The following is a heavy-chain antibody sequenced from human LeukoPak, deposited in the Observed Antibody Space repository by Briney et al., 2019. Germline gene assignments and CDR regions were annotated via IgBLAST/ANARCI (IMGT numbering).Heavy chain of an antibody. CDR1: GGSFSGYY. V-gene: IGHV4-34*01. CDR2: INHSGST. Sequence: SETPSLTRAVYGGSFSGYYWSWIPQPPGKGLEWMGEINHSGSTNYHPSLKSRVTISVDTSKNQFSLKLSSVTAADTAVYYCARSRGGQWRYYYYYMDVWGKGTTVTVSS. J-gene: IGHJ6*03. D-gene: IGHD6-19*01. CDR3: ARSRGGQWRYYYYYMDV.